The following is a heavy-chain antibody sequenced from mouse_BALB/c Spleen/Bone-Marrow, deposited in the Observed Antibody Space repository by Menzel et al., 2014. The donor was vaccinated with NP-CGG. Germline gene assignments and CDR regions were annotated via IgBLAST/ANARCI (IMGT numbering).Heavy chain of an antibody. J-gene: IGHJ4*01. CDR2: IDPANGNT. D-gene: IGHD1-2*01. CDR3: AEITSAAYYFMDY. CDR1: GFNIEDTY. V-gene: IGHV14-3*02. Sequence: EVQLQQSGAELVKPGASVKLSCAASGFNIEDTYIHWVKQRPEQGLEWIGRIDPANGNTKYDPKFQGKATITADTSSNTAYLQLSSLTSEDTAVYYCAEITSAAYYFMDYWGQGTSVTVSS.